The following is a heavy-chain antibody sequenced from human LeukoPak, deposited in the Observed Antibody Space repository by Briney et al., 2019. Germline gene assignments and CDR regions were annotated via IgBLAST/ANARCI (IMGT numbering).Heavy chain of an antibody. V-gene: IGHV1-8*03. D-gene: IGHD3-9*01. CDR1: GYTFTSYD. CDR2: MNPNSGNT. CDR3: ARGRPAPSYYDILTGYYPYIYYYYMDV. Sequence: ASVKVSCKASGYTFTSYDINWVRQATGQGLEWMGWMNPNSGNTGYAQKFQGRVTITRNTSISTAYMELSSLRSEDTAVYYCARGRPAPSYYDILTGYYPYIYYYYMDVWGKGTTVTISS. J-gene: IGHJ6*03.